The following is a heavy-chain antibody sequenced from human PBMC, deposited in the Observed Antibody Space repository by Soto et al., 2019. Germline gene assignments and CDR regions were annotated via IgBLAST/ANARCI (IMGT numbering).Heavy chain of an antibody. D-gene: IGHD3-3*01. CDR2: INPNGGGT. J-gene: IGHJ4*02. V-gene: IGHV1-2*04. Sequence: ASVKVSCKASGYTFTGYYIHWVRRAPGQGLEWMGWINPNGGGTSYAQKFQDWVTMTRDTSISTAYMELSRLKSDDTAVYYCARVATIFGVIPDYWGQGTLVTVSS. CDR3: ARVATIFGVIPDY. CDR1: GYTFTGYY.